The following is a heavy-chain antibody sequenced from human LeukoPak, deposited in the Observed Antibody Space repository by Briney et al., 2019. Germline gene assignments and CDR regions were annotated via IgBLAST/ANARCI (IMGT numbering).Heavy chain of an antibody. Sequence: GESLKISCKGSGYSFTSYWIGWVRQMPGKGREGMGIIYPGDSDTRYSPSFQGQVTISVDKSISTAYLQWSSLTASDTAMYYCARLSPGSSGYENLYYFDYWGQGTLVTVSS. CDR1: GYSFTSYW. J-gene: IGHJ4*02. V-gene: IGHV5-51*01. D-gene: IGHD5-12*01. CDR3: ARLSPGSSGYENLYYFDY. CDR2: IYPGDSDT.